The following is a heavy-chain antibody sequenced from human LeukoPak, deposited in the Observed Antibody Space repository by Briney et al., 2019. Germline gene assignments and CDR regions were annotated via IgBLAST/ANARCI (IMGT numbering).Heavy chain of an antibody. V-gene: IGHV4-59*08. CDR2: IYYWRST. J-gene: IGHJ6*02. Sequence: SETLSLTCTVSGGSISSYHWRWIRQPPGEGLVCIGYIYYWRSTNYNPSLKSRVTISVDTSKSQFSLELSSVTAADTAVYYCARSDLAAAGTNYYYYGMDVWGQGTTVTVSS. D-gene: IGHD6-13*01. CDR3: ARSDLAAAGTNYYYYGMDV. CDR1: GGSISSYH.